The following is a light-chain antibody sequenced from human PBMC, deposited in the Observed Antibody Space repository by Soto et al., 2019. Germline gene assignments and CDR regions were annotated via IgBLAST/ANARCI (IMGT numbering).Light chain of an antibody. CDR1: QSVSSY. V-gene: IGKV3-11*01. Sequence: EIVLTQSPATLSLSPGERATLSCRASQSVSSYLAWYQQKPGQAPRLLIYDASNRATVIPARFSGSGSGTDFTLSISSLEPEDFAGYYCQQRSNWPLGTFGPGTKVDIK. CDR3: QQRSNWPLGT. CDR2: DAS. J-gene: IGKJ3*01.